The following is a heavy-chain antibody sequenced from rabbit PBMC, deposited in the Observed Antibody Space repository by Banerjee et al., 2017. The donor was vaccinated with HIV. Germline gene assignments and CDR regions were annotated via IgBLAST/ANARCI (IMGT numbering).Heavy chain of an antibody. D-gene: IGHD8-1*01. V-gene: IGHV1S45*01. CDR3: AKWPDAATSSLYL. J-gene: IGHJ3*01. Sequence: QEQLVESGGGLVQPGGSLTLTCTASGFSLSSYYMCWVRQAPGKRPEWIAYIYAGSSVRTYYANWAKGRFTISKTSSTTVTLQMTSLTAADTAIYFCAKWPDAATSSLYLWGQGTLVTVS. CDR2: IYAGSSVRT. CDR1: GFSLSSYY.